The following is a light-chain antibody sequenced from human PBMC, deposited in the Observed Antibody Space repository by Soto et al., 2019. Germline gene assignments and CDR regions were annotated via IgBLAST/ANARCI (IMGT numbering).Light chain of an antibody. CDR2: DVS. CDR3: CSYAGSYAYV. J-gene: IGLJ1*01. CDR1: SSDVGGYNY. V-gene: IGLV2-11*01. Sequence: QSVLTQPRSVSGSPGQSVTISCTGTSSDVGGYNYVSWYQQHPGKAPKLMIYDVSERPSGVPDRFSASKSANTASLTISGLHAEDEADYYCCSYAGSYAYVFGTGTRSPS.